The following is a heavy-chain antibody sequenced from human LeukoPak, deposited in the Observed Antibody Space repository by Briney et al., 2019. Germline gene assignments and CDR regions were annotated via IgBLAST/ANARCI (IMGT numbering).Heavy chain of an antibody. CDR2: ISSSSSYI. CDR1: GFTFSSYS. D-gene: IGHD4-17*01. J-gene: IGHJ4*02. CDR3: ARDQGGVTNDDY. Sequence: GGSLRLSCAASGFTFSSYSMNWVRQAPGKGLEWVSSISSSSSYIYYADSVKGRFTISRDNAKNSLYLQMNSLRAEDTAVYYCARDQGGVTNDDYWGQGTLVTVSS. V-gene: IGHV3-21*01.